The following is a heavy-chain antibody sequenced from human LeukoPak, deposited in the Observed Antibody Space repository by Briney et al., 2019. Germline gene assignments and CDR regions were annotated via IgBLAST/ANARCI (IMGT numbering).Heavy chain of an antibody. Sequence: QPGGSLRLSCAASGFTFDDYAMHWVRQAPGKGLEWVSGISWNSGSIGYADSVKGRFTISRDNAKNSLYLQMNSLRAEDTALYYCAKSIEGSGSYYNSYFDYWGQGALVTVSS. CDR3: AKSIEGSGSYYNSYFDY. J-gene: IGHJ4*02. D-gene: IGHD3-10*01. CDR2: ISWNSGSI. CDR1: GFTFDDYA. V-gene: IGHV3-9*01.